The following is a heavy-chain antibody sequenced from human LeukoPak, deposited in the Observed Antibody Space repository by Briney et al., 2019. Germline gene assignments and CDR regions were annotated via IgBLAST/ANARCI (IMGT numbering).Heavy chain of an antibody. Sequence: GGSLRLSCAASGFTLDDYGMGWVCQAPGKGLGWVSGIKWNVGSTGYADSVKGRFTISRDNAKTSLYLQMNSLRAEDTALYYCARDGGGSYLDYWGQGNLVTVSS. CDR3: ARDGGGSYLDY. CDR2: IKWNVGST. CDR1: GFTLDDYG. V-gene: IGHV3-20*04. D-gene: IGHD2-21*01. J-gene: IGHJ4*02.